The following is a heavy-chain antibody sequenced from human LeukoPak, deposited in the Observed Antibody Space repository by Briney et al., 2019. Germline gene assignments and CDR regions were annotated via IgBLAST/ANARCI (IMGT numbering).Heavy chain of an antibody. CDR3: ARALGYWSSTSCPYFDY. CDR2: IYPGDSDT. J-gene: IGHJ4*02. Sequence: HGESLKMSCKSSGYSFTSYWIGWVRQMPGKGLEWMGIIYPGDSDTRYSPSFQGQVTISADKSISTAYLQWSSLKASDTAMYYCARALGYWSSTSCPYFDYWGQGILVTVSS. V-gene: IGHV5-51*01. CDR1: GYSFTSYW. D-gene: IGHD2-2*01.